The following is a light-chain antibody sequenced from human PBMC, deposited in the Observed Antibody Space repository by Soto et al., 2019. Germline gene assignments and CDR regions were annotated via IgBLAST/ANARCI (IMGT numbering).Light chain of an antibody. CDR1: SSDVGGYNF. CDR3: RSLAENACKNDNYV. Sequence: QSALTQPPSASGSPGQSVTISCTGTSSDVGGYNFVSWYQQHPGKAPKLMIFEVSKRPSGVPDRFSGSKSGNTAYLTVSGLRAEDKTDYYRRSLAENACKNDNYVFGTGTKLTVL. J-gene: IGLJ1*01. CDR2: EVS. V-gene: IGLV2-8*01.